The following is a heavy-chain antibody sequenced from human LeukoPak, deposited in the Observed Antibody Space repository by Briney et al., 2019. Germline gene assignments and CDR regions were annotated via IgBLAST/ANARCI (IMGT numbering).Heavy chain of an antibody. Sequence: GGSLRLSCAASGMNFWGSGIHWVRQAPGKGLEWVAFIWFDGSQKYHADSLKGRFTISRDNSKNTVYLQMNSLRAEDSAVYYCAKVGGSSAFWGQGTLVTVSS. J-gene: IGHJ4*02. CDR3: AKVGGSSAF. D-gene: IGHD6-25*01. CDR1: GMNFWGSG. CDR2: IWFDGSQK. V-gene: IGHV3-30*02.